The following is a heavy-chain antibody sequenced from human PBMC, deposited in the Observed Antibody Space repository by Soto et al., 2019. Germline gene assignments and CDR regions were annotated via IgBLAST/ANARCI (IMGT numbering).Heavy chain of an antibody. CDR1: GGTFSSYA. V-gene: IGHV1-69*13. CDR2: IIPIFGTA. D-gene: IGHD6-13*01. Sequence: SVKVSCKASGGTFSSYAISWVRQAPGQGLEWMGGIIPIFGTANYAQKFQGRVTITADEPTSTAYMELSSLRSEDTAVYYCARDRWAAAGTSHYYFDYWGQGTLVTVSS. J-gene: IGHJ4*02. CDR3: ARDRWAAAGTSHYYFDY.